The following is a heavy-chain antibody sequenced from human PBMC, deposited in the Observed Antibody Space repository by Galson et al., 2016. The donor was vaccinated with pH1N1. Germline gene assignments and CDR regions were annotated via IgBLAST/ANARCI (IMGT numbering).Heavy chain of an antibody. D-gene: IGHD3-10*01. V-gene: IGHV3-11*01. CDR1: YY. CDR3: ARDHFGWAFDV. Sequence: YYMGWICQAPGKGLEWISYISGSDTTIYYADSVRGRFTISRDNAQNSLYLHMNSPRAEDTAVYYCARDHFGWAFDVWGQGTMVTVSP. CDR2: ISGSDTTI. J-gene: IGHJ3*01.